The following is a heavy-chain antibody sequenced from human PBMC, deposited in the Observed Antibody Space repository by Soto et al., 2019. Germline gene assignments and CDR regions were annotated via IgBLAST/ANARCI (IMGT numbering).Heavy chain of an antibody. Sequence: QVQMMQSGGEVKKPGASVKVSCKASGYTFTTYGISWVRQAPGQGLEWLGWISAYYGSTSYAQKVQGRVTMTRDTSTSTAYMELRSLRSDDTAVYYCANWGKSGSDYWGQGTLVTVSS. CDR1: GYTFTTYG. CDR2: ISAYYGST. CDR3: ANWGKSGSDY. J-gene: IGHJ4*02. V-gene: IGHV1-18*01. D-gene: IGHD3-16*01.